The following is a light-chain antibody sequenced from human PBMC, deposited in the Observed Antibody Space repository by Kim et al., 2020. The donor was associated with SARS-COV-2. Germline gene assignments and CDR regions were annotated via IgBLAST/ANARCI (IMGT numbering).Light chain of an antibody. Sequence: DIQMTQSPSSLSASVGDRVTITCRASQSISSYLNWYQQKPGKAPKLLIYAASSLQSGVPSRFSGSGSGTDFTLTISSLQPEDFATYYWQQSYSTLSITFGQRTRLEIK. CDR3: QQSYSTLSIT. V-gene: IGKV1-39*01. J-gene: IGKJ5*01. CDR2: AAS. CDR1: QSISSY.